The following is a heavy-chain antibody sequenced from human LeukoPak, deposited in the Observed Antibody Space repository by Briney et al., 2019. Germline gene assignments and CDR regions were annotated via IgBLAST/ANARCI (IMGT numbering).Heavy chain of an antibody. D-gene: IGHD3-10*01. V-gene: IGHV3-21*01. J-gene: IGHJ4*02. CDR2: ISSSSSYI. CDR3: ARVSMVRGVIITLHFDY. Sequence: SGGSLRLSCAASGFTFSSYTMNWVRQAPGKGLEWVSSISSSSSYIYYADSVKGRFTISRDNAKSSLYLQMNSLRAEDTAVYYCARVSMVRGVIITLHFDYWGQGTLVTVSS. CDR1: GFTFSSYT.